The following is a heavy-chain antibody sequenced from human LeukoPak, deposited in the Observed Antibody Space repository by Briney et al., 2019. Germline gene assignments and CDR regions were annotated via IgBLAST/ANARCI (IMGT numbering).Heavy chain of an antibody. D-gene: IGHD3-16*01. J-gene: IGHJ5*02. CDR1: GYSFTDYY. V-gene: IGHV1-2*02. CDR3: ARADRLHGGPYLIGP. CDR2: INPNSGGT. Sequence: GASVKVSCKTSGYSFTDYYMRWVRQAPGQGLEWMGWINPNSGGTSSAQKFQGRVTMTRDTSITTVYMEVNWLTSYDTAMYYCARADRLHGGPYLIGPWGQGTLVTVSS.